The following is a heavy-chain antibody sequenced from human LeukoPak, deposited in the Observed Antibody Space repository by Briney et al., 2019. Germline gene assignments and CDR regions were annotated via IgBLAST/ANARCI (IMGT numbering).Heavy chain of an antibody. CDR1: GFTFSSYW. V-gene: IGHV3-74*01. D-gene: IGHD6-6*01. Sequence: PGGSLRLSCAASGFTFSSYWMNWVRQAPGKGLVWVSRIASDGSSTTYADSVKGRFSISRDNAKNTLYLQMNSLRAEDTAVYYCAKDRSSYLDYWGQGTLVTVSS. J-gene: IGHJ4*02. CDR2: IASDGSST. CDR3: AKDRSSYLDY.